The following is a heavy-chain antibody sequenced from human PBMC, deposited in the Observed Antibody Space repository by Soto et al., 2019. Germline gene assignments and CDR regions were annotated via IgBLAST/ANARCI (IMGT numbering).Heavy chain of an antibody. Sequence: SETLSLTCTVSGASVSTSDYDWGWIRRPPGKGLERIGTIYYSGKTFYNPSLKSRITLSVDTSKNQFSVRLTSVTAADTAIYYCARHSIFGVVLMGWFDPWGQGTLVTVSS. CDR2: IYYSGKT. CDR3: ARHSIFGVVLMGWFDP. J-gene: IGHJ5*02. D-gene: IGHD3-3*01. V-gene: IGHV4-39*01. CDR1: GASVSTSDYD.